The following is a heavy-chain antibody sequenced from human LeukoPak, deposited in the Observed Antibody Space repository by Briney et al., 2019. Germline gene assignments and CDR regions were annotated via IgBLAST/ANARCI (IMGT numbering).Heavy chain of an antibody. D-gene: IGHD2-2*01. J-gene: IGHJ4*02. CDR1: GGSFSGYY. CDR3: ARHTGYCSSTSCSMPLDY. Sequence: SETLSLTCAVYGGSFSGYYWSWIRQPPGKGLEWIGEINHSGSTNYNPSLKSRVTISVDTSKNQFSLKLSSVTAADTALYYCARHTGYCSSTSCSMPLDYWGQGTLVTVSS. CDR2: INHSGST. V-gene: IGHV4-34*01.